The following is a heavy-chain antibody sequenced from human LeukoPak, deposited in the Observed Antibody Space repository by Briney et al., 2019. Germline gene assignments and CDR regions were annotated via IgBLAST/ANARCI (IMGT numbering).Heavy chain of an antibody. Sequence: GGSLRLSCTASEFSISHYAMSWVRQAPGKGLEWVSADTSSTTSTYYVSSVRGRFTISRDNSMNTLYLQMNSLRADDTAVYYCSKAPLGACAGAVCYYLDVWGKGTTVIVSS. J-gene: IGHJ6*03. CDR2: DTSSTTST. D-gene: IGHD2-8*02. CDR1: EFSISHYA. V-gene: IGHV3-23*01. CDR3: SKAPLGACAGAVCYYLDV.